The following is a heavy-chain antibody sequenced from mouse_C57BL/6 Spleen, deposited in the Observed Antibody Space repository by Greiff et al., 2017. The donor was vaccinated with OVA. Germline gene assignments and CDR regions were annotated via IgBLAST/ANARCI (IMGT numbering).Heavy chain of an antibody. D-gene: IGHD4-1*01. CDR3: ARENWDHFYV. Sequence: VKLVESGAELVKPGASVKISCKASGYTFTDYYINWVKQRPGQGLEWIGKIGPGSGSTYYHEKFKGKATLTADKSSSTAYMQLSSLTSEDAACYFCARENWDHFYVWGTGTTVTVSS. CDR1: GYTFTDYY. V-gene: IGHV1-77*01. CDR2: IGPGSGST. J-gene: IGHJ1*03.